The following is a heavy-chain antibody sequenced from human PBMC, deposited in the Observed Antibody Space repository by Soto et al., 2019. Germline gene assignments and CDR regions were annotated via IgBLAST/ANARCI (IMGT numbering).Heavy chain of an antibody. CDR2: ISSSSSYI. CDR3: ARSESHSHWAAPVYYYYYMDV. D-gene: IGHD2-15*01. J-gene: IGHJ6*03. CDR1: GFTFSSYS. Sequence: GGSLRLSCAASGFTFSSYSMNWVRQAPGKGLEWVSSISSSSSYIYYADSVKGRFTISRDNAKNSLYLQMNSLRAEDTAVYYCARSESHSHWAAPVYYYYYMDVWGKGTTVTVSS. V-gene: IGHV3-21*01.